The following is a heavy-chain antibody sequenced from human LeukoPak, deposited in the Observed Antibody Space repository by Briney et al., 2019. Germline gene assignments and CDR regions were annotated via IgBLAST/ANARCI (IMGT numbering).Heavy chain of an antibody. CDR1: SGSFSGYY. CDR3: ARGPGSGSYFAWFDT. J-gene: IGHJ5*02. D-gene: IGHD3-10*01. V-gene: IGHV4-34*01. CDR2: INQSGST. Sequence: PSETLSLTCAVYSGSFSGYYWNWIRQPPGKGLEWIGEINQSGSTKYNPSLESRVTISVDTSKNQFSLKLSSMTAADTAVYYCARGPGSGSYFAWFDTWGQGALVTVPS.